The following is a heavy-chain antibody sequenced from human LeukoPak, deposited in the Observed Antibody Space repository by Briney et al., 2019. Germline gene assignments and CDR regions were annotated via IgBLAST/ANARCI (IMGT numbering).Heavy chain of an antibody. CDR2: ISASGGST. J-gene: IGHJ5*02. Sequence: PGGSLRLSCAASGFTFSSYAMSWVRQAPGKGLEWASAISASGGSTYYADSVKGRFTISRDNSKNTLYLQMNSLRAEDTAVYYCAHPTEYSSSWYGNWFDPWGQGTLVTVSS. CDR3: AHPTEYSSSWYGNWFDP. V-gene: IGHV3-23*01. D-gene: IGHD6-13*01. CDR1: GFTFSSYA.